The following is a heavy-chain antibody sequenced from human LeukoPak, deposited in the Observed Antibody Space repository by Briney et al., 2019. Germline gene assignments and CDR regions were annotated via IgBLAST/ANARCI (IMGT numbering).Heavy chain of an antibody. CDR3: AKDPRRYSRTGGYFDY. D-gene: IGHD6-13*01. V-gene: IGHV3-21*01. J-gene: IGHJ4*02. Sequence: GGSLRLSCAASGFTFSSYSMNWVRQAPGKGLEWVSSISSSSSYIYYADSVKGRFTISRDNAKNTLYLQMNSLRAEDTAVYYCAKDPRRYSRTGGYFDYWGQGTLVTVSS. CDR1: GFTFSSYS. CDR2: ISSSSSYI.